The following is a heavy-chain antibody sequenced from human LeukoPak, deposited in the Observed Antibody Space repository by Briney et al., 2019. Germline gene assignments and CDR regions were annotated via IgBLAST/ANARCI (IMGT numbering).Heavy chain of an antibody. CDR2: IIPIFGTA. Sequence: SVKVSCKASGGTFSSYAISWVRQAPGQGLEWMGGIIPIFGTANYAQKFQGRVTITADESTSTAYMELSSLRSEDTAVYYCARGAVEMLYDILTPYLGYWGQGTLVTVSS. CDR1: GGTFSSYA. V-gene: IGHV1-69*01. J-gene: IGHJ4*02. CDR3: ARGAVEMLYDILTPYLGY. D-gene: IGHD3-9*01.